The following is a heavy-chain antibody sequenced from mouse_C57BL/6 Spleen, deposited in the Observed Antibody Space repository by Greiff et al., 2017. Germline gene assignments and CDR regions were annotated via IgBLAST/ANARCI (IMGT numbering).Heavy chain of an antibody. CDR2: FHPFNDDT. Sequence: VKLQESGAELVKPGASVKMSCKASGYTFTTYPIEWMKQNHGKSLEWIGNFHPFNDDTKYNEKFKGKATLTVEKSSSTVYLELSRLTSDDSAVYYCARTRGNYGYFDVWGTGTTVTVSS. CDR1: GYTFTTYP. J-gene: IGHJ1*03. D-gene: IGHD2-1*01. V-gene: IGHV1-47*01. CDR3: ARTRGNYGYFDV.